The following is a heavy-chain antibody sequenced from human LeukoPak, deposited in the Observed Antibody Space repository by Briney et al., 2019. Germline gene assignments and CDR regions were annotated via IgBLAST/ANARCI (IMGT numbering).Heavy chain of an antibody. CDR3: ARKVGMSFDY. CDR1: GGSFSGYY. Sequence: PSETLSLTCAVYGGSFSGYYWSWIRQPPGKGLEWIGEINHSGSTNYNPSLKSRVTISVDTSKNQFSLKLSSVTAADTAVYYCARKVGMSFDYWGQGTLVTVSS. V-gene: IGHV4-34*01. D-gene: IGHD2-21*01. J-gene: IGHJ4*02. CDR2: INHSGST.